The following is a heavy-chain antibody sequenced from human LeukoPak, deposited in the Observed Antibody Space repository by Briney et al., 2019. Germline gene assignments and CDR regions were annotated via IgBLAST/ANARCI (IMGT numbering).Heavy chain of an antibody. D-gene: IGHD3-10*02. Sequence: GGSLRLSCAASGFTFTNYGMNWVRQAPGKGLEWVSSISSSSSYIYYADSVKGRFTISRDNAKNSLYLQMNSLRAEDTAVYYCAELGITMIGGVWGKGTTVTISS. CDR3: AELGITMIGGV. CDR1: GFTFTNYG. CDR2: ISSSSSYI. V-gene: IGHV3-21*01. J-gene: IGHJ6*04.